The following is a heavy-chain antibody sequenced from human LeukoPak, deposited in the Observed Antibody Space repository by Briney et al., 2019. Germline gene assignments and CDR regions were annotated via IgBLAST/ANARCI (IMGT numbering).Heavy chain of an antibody. Sequence: PGGSLRLSRAASGFTFHDYGMSWVRQAPGKGLEWVSGINWNGGSTGYADSVKGRFTITRDSAKNSLYLQMNSLGAEDTALYHCARVAYSSSYRRQLQMYYFDYWGQGTLVTVSS. CDR2: INWNGGST. J-gene: IGHJ4*02. CDR1: GFTFHDYG. V-gene: IGHV3-20*01. CDR3: ARVAYSSSYRRQLQMYYFDY. D-gene: IGHD6-6*01.